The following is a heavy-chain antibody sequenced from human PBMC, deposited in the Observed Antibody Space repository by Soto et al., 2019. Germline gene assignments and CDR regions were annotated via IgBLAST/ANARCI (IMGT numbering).Heavy chain of an antibody. Sequence: QVQLQQWGAGLLNPSETLSLTCDVDGGSFSGYYWTWIRQPPGKGLEWIGEINHSGSTLNNPSLKSRVTISVDTSNNKFSLRLTSVTAADTAVYYCARVKAAGGFDPWGQGTLVTVSS. D-gene: IGHD6-13*01. J-gene: IGHJ5*02. CDR2: INHSGST. CDR3: ARVKAAGGFDP. CDR1: GGSFSGYY. V-gene: IGHV4-34*01.